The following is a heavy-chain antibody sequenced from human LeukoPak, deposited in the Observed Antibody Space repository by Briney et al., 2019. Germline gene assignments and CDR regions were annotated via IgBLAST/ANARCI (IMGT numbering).Heavy chain of an antibody. V-gene: IGHV3-23*01. CDR3: AKGYYGSGSYGWFDY. Sequence: GTLSLTCAAYGFTFSSSAMSWLRQAPGKGLEWVSNLSDSGDRTYYADSVKGRFTISRDNSKNTLFLHMNSLRAEDTAVYSCAKGYYGSGSYGWFDYWGQGTLVTVSS. D-gene: IGHD3-10*01. CDR2: LSDSGDRT. CDR1: GFTFSSSA. J-gene: IGHJ4*02.